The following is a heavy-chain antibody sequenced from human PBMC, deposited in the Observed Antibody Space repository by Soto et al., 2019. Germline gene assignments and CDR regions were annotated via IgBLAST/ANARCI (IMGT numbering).Heavy chain of an antibody. CDR3: TRGQWSDRFLN. CDR1: GEALNSYY. V-gene: IGHV4-34*01. Sequence: QVQLQQWGAGLLKPSETLSLTCAVYGEALNSYYWSWIRQPPGKGLEWIGEINDSGRINYNPSLRSRVNISAGASSMQFSLRLNSVTAADTAVYYCTRGQWSDRFLNWGQGTLLTVSS. CDR2: INDSGRI. J-gene: IGHJ4*02. D-gene: IGHD2-15*01.